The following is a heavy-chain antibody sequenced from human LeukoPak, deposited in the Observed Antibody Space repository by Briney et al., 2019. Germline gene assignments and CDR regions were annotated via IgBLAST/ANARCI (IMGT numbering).Heavy chain of an antibody. CDR3: ARHDTAMVYYYGMDV. D-gene: IGHD5-18*01. J-gene: IGHJ6*02. Sequence: GESLKISCKGSGYSFTSYWIGWVRQTPGKGLEWMGIIYPGDSDTRYSPSFQGQVTISADKSISTAYLQWSSLKASDTAMYYCARHDTAMVYYYGMDVWGQGTTVTVSS. CDR2: IYPGDSDT. CDR1: GYSFTSYW. V-gene: IGHV5-51*01.